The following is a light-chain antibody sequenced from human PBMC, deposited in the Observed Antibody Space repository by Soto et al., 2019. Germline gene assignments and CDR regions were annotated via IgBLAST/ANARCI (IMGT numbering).Light chain of an antibody. CDR3: QRYGSSPPYT. Sequence: EIVLTQSPGTLSLSPGERATLSCSASQSVSSSYLAWYQQIPGQAPRLLIYGPSSSATGIPDSFSGSGSGTDLTVTISRLEPGDFAVFYCQRYGSSPPYTFGQGTKLEIK. CDR1: QSVSSSY. J-gene: IGKJ2*01. V-gene: IGKV3-20*01. CDR2: GPS.